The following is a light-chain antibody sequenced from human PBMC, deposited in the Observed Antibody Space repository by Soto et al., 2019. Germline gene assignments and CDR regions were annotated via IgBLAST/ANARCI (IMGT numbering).Light chain of an antibody. Sequence: QSVLTQPPSASETPGQTVSISCSGSNSNIASNTVNWYQHLPGTAPKLLIYYNNQRPSGVPDRFSGSKSGTSASLAISGLQSEDESDYYCAAWDDTLKRYVSGTGTKLTVL. V-gene: IGLV1-44*01. CDR3: AAWDDTLKRYV. CDR1: NSNIASNT. CDR2: YNN. J-gene: IGLJ1*01.